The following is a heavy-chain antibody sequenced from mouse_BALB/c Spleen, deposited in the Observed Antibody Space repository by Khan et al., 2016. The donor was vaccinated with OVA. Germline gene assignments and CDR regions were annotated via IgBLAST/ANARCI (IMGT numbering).Heavy chain of an antibody. Sequence: QIQLVQSGPELKKPGETVKISCKASVYTFTNYGMNWVKQAPGKGLKWMGWINTYTGEPTYADDFKGRFAFSLETSASTAYLQINNLKNEDTATYFCARSKGNYWFAYWGQGTLVTVSS. V-gene: IGHV9-3-1*01. J-gene: IGHJ3*01. D-gene: IGHD2-1*01. CDR1: VYTFTNYG. CDR3: ARSKGNYWFAY. CDR2: INTYTGEP.